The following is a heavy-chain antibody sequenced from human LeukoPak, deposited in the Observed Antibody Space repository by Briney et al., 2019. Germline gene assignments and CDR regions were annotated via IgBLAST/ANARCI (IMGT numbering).Heavy chain of an antibody. D-gene: IGHD6-13*01. CDR1: GGSFSGYY. J-gene: IGHJ4*02. V-gene: IGHV4-34*01. CDR2: INHSGST. CDR3: ASSPDGSSFPGIDY. Sequence: SETLSLTCAVYGGSFSGYYWSWIRQPPGKGLEWIGEINHSGSTNYNPSLKSRVTISVDTSKNQFSLKLSSVAAADTAVYYCASSPDGSSFPGIDYWGQGTLVTVSS.